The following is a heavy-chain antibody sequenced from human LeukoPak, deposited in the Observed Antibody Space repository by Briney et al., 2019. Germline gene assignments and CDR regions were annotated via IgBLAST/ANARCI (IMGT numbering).Heavy chain of an antibody. CDR1: GGTFSSYA. Sequence: GASVKVSCKASGGTFSSYAISWVRQAPGQGLEWMGGIIPIFGTANYAQKFQGRVTITADESTSTAYMELSSLRSEDTAVYYCARGEYCSGGSCYQGYYFDYWGQGTLVTVSS. CDR2: IIPIFGTA. V-gene: IGHV1-69*13. CDR3: ARGEYCSGGSCYQGYYFDY. D-gene: IGHD2-15*01. J-gene: IGHJ4*02.